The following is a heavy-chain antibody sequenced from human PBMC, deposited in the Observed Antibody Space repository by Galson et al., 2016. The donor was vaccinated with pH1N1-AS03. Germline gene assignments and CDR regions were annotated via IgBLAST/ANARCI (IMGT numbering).Heavy chain of an antibody. V-gene: IGHV3-7*03. CDR3: ARDRTVVAASIIYYYGMDV. CDR1: GFTFGSHW. J-gene: IGHJ6*02. CDR2: INKDGNEK. D-gene: IGHD2-2*01. Sequence: LRLSCAVSGFTFGSHWMSWVRQAPGKGLEWVANINKDGNEKYYVDSVKGRFAISRDNAKNSLFLQMNSLRAEDTAVYYCARDRTVVAASIIYYYGMDVWGQGTTVTVSS.